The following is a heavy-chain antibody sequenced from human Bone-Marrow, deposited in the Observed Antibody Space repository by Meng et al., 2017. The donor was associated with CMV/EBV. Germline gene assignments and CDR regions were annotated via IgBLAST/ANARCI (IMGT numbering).Heavy chain of an antibody. CDR3: ARGAIQPDYYYYYYGMDV. J-gene: IGHJ6*02. D-gene: IGHD5-18*01. Sequence: ASVKVSCKASGYTFTSYYMHWVRQAPGQGLEWMGIINPSGGSTSYAQKFQGRVTMTRDNSKNTLYLQMNSLRAEDTAVYYCARGAIQPDYYYYYYGMDVWGQGTTVTVSS. CDR1: GYTFTSYY. V-gene: IGHV1-46*01. CDR2: INPSGGST.